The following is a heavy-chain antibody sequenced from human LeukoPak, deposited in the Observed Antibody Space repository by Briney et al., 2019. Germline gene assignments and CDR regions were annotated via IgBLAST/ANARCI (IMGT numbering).Heavy chain of an antibody. CDR2: IYYSGST. CDR1: GGSISSGSYC. CDR3: ARQSDYYYYGMDV. V-gene: IGHV4-39*01. Sequence: PSETVSLTCTVSGGSISSGSYCWGWIRQPPGQGLEWIGSIYYSGSTYYNPSLKSRVTISVDTSKNQFSLKLSSVTAADTAVYYCARQSDYYYYGMDVWGQGTTVTVSS. J-gene: IGHJ6*02.